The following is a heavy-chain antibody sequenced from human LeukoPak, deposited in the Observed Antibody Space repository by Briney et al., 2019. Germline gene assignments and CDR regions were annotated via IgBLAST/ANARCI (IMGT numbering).Heavy chain of an antibody. CDR3: ASREGGDYYDFWSGPIDY. CDR1: GGTFSSYA. V-gene: IGHV1-69*05. D-gene: IGHD3-3*01. Sequence: ASVKVSCKASGGTFSSYAISWVRQAPGQGLEWMGRIIPIFGTANYAQKFQGRVTIITDESTSTAYMELSRLRSEDTAVYYCASREGGDYYDFWSGPIDYWGQGTLVTVSS. CDR2: IIPIFGTA. J-gene: IGHJ4*02.